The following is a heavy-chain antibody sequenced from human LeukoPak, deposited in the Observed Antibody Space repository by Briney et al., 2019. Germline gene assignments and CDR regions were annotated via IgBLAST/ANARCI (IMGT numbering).Heavy chain of an antibody. V-gene: IGHV3-15*01. Sequence: GGSLRLSCAASGFTFSNAWMSWVRQAPGKGLDWVGRIRSKTDGGTTDYAAAVKGRFTISRDDSRNMLYLRMNSLKTEDTAVYYCTTWTDLYDYWGQGTLVTVSS. CDR3: TTWTDLYDY. D-gene: IGHD3/OR15-3a*01. CDR2: IRSKTDGGTT. J-gene: IGHJ4*02. CDR1: GFTFSNAW.